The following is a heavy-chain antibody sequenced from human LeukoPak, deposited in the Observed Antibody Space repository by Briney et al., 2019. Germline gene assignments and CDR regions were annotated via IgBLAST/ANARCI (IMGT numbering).Heavy chain of an antibody. J-gene: IGHJ4*02. D-gene: IGHD1-26*01. CDR2: ISYGEST. Sequence: PSETLSLTCTVSGGSISSYYWSWIRQPPGKGLECIGYISYGESTNYNPSLKSRVTISVDTSKNQFSLKVYSVTAADTAVYYCARSPYTGSYYKSPEGFDYWGQGTLVTVSS. CDR3: ARSPYTGSYYKSPEGFDY. CDR1: GGSISSYY. V-gene: IGHV4-59*01.